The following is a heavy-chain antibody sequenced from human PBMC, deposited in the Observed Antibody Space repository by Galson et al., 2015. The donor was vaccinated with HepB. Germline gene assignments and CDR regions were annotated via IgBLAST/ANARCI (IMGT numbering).Heavy chain of an antibody. D-gene: IGHD6-13*01. CDR2: IWYDGSNK. Sequence: SLRLSCAASGFTFSSYGMHWVRQAPGKGLEWVAVIWYDGSNKYYADSVKGRFTISRDNPKNTLYLQMNSLRAEDTTVYYCARDIRGGSSWYQPVDYWGQGTLVTVSS. V-gene: IGHV3-33*01. J-gene: IGHJ4*02. CDR1: GFTFSSYG. CDR3: ARDIRGGSSWYQPVDY.